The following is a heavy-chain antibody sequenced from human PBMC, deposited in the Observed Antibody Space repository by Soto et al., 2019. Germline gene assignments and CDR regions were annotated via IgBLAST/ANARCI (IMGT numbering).Heavy chain of an antibody. J-gene: IGHJ4*02. V-gene: IGHV3-33*01. D-gene: IGHD5-18*01. CDR2: IWYDGSNK. Sequence: GGSLRLSCAASGFTFSSYGMHWVRQAPGKGLEWVAVIWYDGSNKYYADSVKGRFTISRDNSKNTLYLQMNSLRAEDTAVYYCARESLQLWLFDYWGQGTLVTVSS. CDR3: ARESLQLWLFDY. CDR1: GFTFSSYG.